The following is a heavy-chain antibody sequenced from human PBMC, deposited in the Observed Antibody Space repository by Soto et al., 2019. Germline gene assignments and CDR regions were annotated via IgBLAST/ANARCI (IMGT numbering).Heavy chain of an antibody. Sequence: GESLKISCKGSGYSFTSYWIGWVRQMPGKGLEWMGIIYPGDSDTRYSPSFQGQVTISADKSSSTAYLQWSSLKASDTAMYYCARGAPYASGVNCFDPWGQGTLVTVS. V-gene: IGHV5-51*01. CDR1: GYSFTSYW. CDR2: IYPGDSDT. J-gene: IGHJ5*02. CDR3: ARGAPYASGVNCFDP. D-gene: IGHD3-10*01.